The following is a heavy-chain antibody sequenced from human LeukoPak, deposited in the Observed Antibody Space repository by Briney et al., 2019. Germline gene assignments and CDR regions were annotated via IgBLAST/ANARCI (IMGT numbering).Heavy chain of an antibody. CDR3: ARVQGYCSGGSCYSWWFDP. CDR1: GYTFTSYG. V-gene: IGHV1-18*01. Sequence: ASVKVSCKASGYTFTSYGISWVRQAPGQGLEWMGWISAYNGNTNYAQKLQGRVTMTTDTSTSTAYMELRSLRSDDTAVYYCARVQGYCSGGSCYSWWFDPWGQGTLVTVSS. CDR2: ISAYNGNT. J-gene: IGHJ5*02. D-gene: IGHD2-15*01.